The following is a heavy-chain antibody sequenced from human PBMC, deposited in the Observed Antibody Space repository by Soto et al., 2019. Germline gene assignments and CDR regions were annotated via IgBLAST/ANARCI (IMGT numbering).Heavy chain of an antibody. Sequence: EVQLLVSGGGSAQPGGSLRLSCEVSGFTLTNYAMSWVRQTPGKGLEWVSQTSARGDRTYYADSVKGRFTISKDFSKNTLFLQMNSLRGEDSAVYYCEGSWTWGQGTMVTVSS. CDR2: TSARGDRT. CDR3: EGSWT. V-gene: IGHV3-23*01. D-gene: IGHD5-12*01. CDR1: GFTLTNYA. J-gene: IGHJ3*01.